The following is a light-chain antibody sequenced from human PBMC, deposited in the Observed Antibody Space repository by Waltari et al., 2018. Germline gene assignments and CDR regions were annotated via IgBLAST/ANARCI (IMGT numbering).Light chain of an antibody. CDR1: QSPIHSDGDTY. Sequence: DVVMTQSPLSLPVTLGQPASISCSSSQSPIHSDGDTYLSWFQQRPGQSPRRLIYKVSKRGSGVPDRFSGSGSGTDFTLKISRVEAEDVGVYYCMQSKHWPYTFGLGTKLEIK. J-gene: IGKJ2*01. CDR2: KVS. CDR3: MQSKHWPYT. V-gene: IGKV2-30*02.